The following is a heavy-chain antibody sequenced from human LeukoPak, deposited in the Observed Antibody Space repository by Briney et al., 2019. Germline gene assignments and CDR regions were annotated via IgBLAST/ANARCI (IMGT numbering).Heavy chain of an antibody. J-gene: IGHJ6*03. D-gene: IGHD6-19*01. V-gene: IGHV3-23*01. CDR1: GFTFGSYA. CDR3: ANLGVAALFYYMDV. Sequence: GGSLRLSCAASGFTFGSYAMSWVRRAPGKGLEWVSGISGSGGSTYYADSVKGRFTISRDNSKNTLYLQMNSLRAEDTALYYCANLGVAALFYYMDVWGKGTTVTVSS. CDR2: ISGSGGST.